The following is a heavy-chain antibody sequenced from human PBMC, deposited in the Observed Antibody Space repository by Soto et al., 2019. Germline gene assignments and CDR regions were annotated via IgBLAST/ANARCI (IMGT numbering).Heavy chain of an antibody. CDR1: AGTFSSYA. CDR3: ARDIAYNWNDVAP. Sequence: SAVKFPCKASAGTFSSYAITLVRQAPGQGLEWMGGIIPIFGTANYAQKFQGRVTITADESTSTAYMELSSLRSEDTAVYYCARDIAYNWNDVAPWGQGTLVTVSS. CDR2: IIPIFGTA. D-gene: IGHD1-1*01. V-gene: IGHV1-69*13. J-gene: IGHJ5*02.